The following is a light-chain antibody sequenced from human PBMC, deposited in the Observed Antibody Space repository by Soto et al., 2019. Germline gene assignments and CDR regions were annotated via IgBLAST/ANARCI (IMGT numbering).Light chain of an antibody. J-gene: IGKJ5*01. CDR1: QSISNY. CDR3: QQYDNLPIT. Sequence: DIQMTHSPSCLSASVGDRFTIPSQASQSISNYLTWYQQTPGQAPKLLIYDASNLETGVPSRFSGSGSGTDFTFTISSLQPEDIATYYCQQYDNLPITFGQGTLLEIK. V-gene: IGKV1-33*01. CDR2: DAS.